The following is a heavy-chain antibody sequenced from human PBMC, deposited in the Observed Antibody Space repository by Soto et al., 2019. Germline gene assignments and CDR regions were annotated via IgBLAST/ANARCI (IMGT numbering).Heavy chain of an antibody. V-gene: IGHV2-5*01. J-gene: IGHJ4*02. CDR3: APLNTRGYYFDY. CDR2: VYWNDDK. Sequence: SRPTPVNPTQTLTLTCTFSGFSLSTSQVGVGWIRQPPGKALEWLAHVYWNDDKYYSLSLKSRLTISKDTSKSQVVLTMATMDPVDTATYYCAPLNTRGYYFDYWGQGALVTVSS. CDR1: GFSLSTSQVG.